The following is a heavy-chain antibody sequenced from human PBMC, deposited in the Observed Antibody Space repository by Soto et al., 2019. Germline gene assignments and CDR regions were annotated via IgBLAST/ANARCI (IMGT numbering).Heavy chain of an antibody. CDR1: GFTFSNAW. CDR3: TTTKGRLEPPTNDF. Sequence: EVQLVESGGGLVKPGGSLRLSCAGSGFTFSNAWMSWVRRAPGKGLEWVGRIKSDAYGGAIDYSAPVKGRFTIASDDSKITLFLQMHNLRAEDTAVYSCTTTKGRLEPPTNDFWGQGTPVIVSS. V-gene: IGHV3-15*01. D-gene: IGHD2-8*01. J-gene: IGHJ4*02. CDR2: IKSDAYGGAI.